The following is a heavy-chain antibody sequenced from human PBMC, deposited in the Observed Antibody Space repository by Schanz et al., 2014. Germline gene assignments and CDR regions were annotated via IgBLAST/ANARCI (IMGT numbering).Heavy chain of an antibody. Sequence: QVHLVQSGAEVKKPGASVKVSCKAPGYNITSNDVTWVRQATGQGLEWMGWMNPNSGDTNYAQKFQGWVTMTRDTSISTAYMEVSRLKSDDTAVYYCARLSVAGRPHVNYWYFDLWGRGTLVAVSS. CDR3: ARLSVAGRPHVNYWYFDL. D-gene: IGHD6-19*01. CDR2: MNPNSGDT. V-gene: IGHV1-2*04. CDR1: GYNITSND. J-gene: IGHJ2*01.